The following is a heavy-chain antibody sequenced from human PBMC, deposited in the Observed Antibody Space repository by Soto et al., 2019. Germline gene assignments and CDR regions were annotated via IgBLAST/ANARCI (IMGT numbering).Heavy chain of an antibody. CDR1: GFTFSSYG. Sequence: QVQLVESGGGVVQPGRSLRLSCAASGFTFSSYGMHWVRQAPGKGLEWVAVISSDGSKEYYADSVKGRFTISRDNSKNTLYLQMNSLRAGDTAVYYCAKQMYYYDSSGPFDYWGQGTLVTVSS. V-gene: IGHV3-30*18. J-gene: IGHJ4*02. CDR3: AKQMYYYDSSGPFDY. D-gene: IGHD3-22*01. CDR2: ISSDGSKE.